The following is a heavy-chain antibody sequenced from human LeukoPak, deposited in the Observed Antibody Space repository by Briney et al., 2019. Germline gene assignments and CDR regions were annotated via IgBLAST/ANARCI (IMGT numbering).Heavy chain of an antibody. D-gene: IGHD3-22*01. CDR3: AKGWFLGGYSPTSDY. CDR1: GFTFSSYA. Sequence: GGSLRLSCAASGFTFSSYAMSWVRQAPGKGLEWVSAISGSGGSTYYADSVKGRFTISRDNSKNTLYLQMNSLRAEDTAVYYCAKGWFLGGYSPTSDYWGQGTLVTVSS. CDR2: ISGSGGST. V-gene: IGHV3-23*01. J-gene: IGHJ4*02.